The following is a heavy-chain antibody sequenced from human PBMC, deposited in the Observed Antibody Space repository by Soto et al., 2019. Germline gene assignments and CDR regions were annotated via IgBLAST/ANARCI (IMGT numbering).Heavy chain of an antibody. D-gene: IGHD3-3*01. Sequence: SSVKVSCKASGYTFTRYDINWVRQATGQGLEWMGWMNPNSGNTGYAQKFQGRVTMTRNTSISTAYMELSSLRSEDTAVYYCARGNYDFWSGYSTRYYYYYMDVWG. V-gene: IGHV1-8*01. CDR3: ARGNYDFWSGYSTRYYYYYMDV. CDR1: GYTFTRYD. J-gene: IGHJ6*03. CDR2: MNPNSGNT.